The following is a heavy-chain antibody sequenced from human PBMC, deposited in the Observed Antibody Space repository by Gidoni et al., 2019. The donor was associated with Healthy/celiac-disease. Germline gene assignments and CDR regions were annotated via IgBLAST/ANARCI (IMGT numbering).Heavy chain of an antibody. CDR3: TTARHYDILTGYYRVWFDY. Sequence: EVQLVESGGGLVKHGGSLRLSCAASGFTFSNAWMSWVRQAPGKGLEWVGRIKSKTDGGTTDYAAPVKGRFTISRDDSKNTLYLQMNSLKTEDTAVYYCTTARHYDILTGYYRVWFDYWGQGTLVTVSS. J-gene: IGHJ4*02. CDR2: IKSKTDGGTT. V-gene: IGHV3-15*01. D-gene: IGHD3-9*01. CDR1: GFTFSNAW.